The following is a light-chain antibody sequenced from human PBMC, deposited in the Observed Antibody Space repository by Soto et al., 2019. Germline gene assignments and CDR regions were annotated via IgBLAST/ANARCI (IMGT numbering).Light chain of an antibody. Sequence: DIQMTQSPPTLSASVGDRVTITCRASQSINSWLAWYQQNGEKAPKLLIFKASNLETGVPSRFSGSGSGTEFILTINSLQPDDFATYYCQHYHSYPWTFGQGTKVEIK. J-gene: IGKJ1*01. V-gene: IGKV1-5*03. CDR3: QHYHSYPWT. CDR1: QSINSW. CDR2: KAS.